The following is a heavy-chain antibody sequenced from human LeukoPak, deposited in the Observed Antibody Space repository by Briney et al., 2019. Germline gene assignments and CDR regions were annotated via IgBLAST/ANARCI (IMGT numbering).Heavy chain of an antibody. CDR1: GFTVSGNY. V-gene: IGHV3-53*01. D-gene: IGHD5/OR15-5a*01. Sequence: GGSLRLSCAASGFTVSGNYMSWVRQAPGKGLEWVSIIYIAGTTHYADSVKGRFTISRDNSKNTLFLQMNSLRAEDTAMYYCARAVSRYYFDYWGQGALVTVSS. CDR2: IYIAGTT. CDR3: ARAVSRYYFDY. J-gene: IGHJ4*02.